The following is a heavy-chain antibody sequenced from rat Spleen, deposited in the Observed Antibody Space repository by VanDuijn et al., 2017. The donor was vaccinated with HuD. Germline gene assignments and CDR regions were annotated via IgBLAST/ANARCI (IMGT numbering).Heavy chain of an antibody. CDR1: GFTFSNYY. V-gene: IGHV5S23*01. D-gene: IGHD2-5*01. Sequence: EVQLVESGGGLVQPGNSLKLSCAASGFTFSNYYMAWVRQAPTKGLEWVASISPSGGSTYYPDSVKGRFTISRDNARSSLYLQMDSLRSEDTATYYCARAGYLRDWYFDFWGPGTVVTVSS. CDR2: ISPSGGST. CDR3: ARAGYLRDWYFDF. J-gene: IGHJ1*01.